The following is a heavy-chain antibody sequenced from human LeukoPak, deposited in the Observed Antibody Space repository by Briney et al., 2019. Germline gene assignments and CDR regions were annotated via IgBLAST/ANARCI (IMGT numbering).Heavy chain of an antibody. CDR2: INPNNGGT. V-gene: IGHV1-2*06. Sequence: ASVKVSCKASGYTFTGYYIHWVRQAPGQGLEWMGRINPNNGGTNYAQKFQGRVTMTRDTSISTAYMELSRLRSDDTAVYYCAYYSAAFENYWGQGTLVTVSS. D-gene: IGHD6-13*01. J-gene: IGHJ4*02. CDR1: GYTFTGYY. CDR3: AYYSAAFENY.